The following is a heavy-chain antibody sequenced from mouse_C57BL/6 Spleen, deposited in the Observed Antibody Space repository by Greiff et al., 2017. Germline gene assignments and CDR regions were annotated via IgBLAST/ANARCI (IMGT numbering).Heavy chain of an antibody. CDR2: IDPANGNT. D-gene: IGHD2-1*01. CDR1: GFNIKNTY. V-gene: IGHV14-3*01. CDR3: ARDGNHWYFDV. Sequence: VHVKQSVAELVRPGASVKLSCTASGFNIKNTYMHWVKQRPEQGLEWIGRIDPANGNTKYAPKFQGQATITADTSSNTAYLQRSSLTSEDTAIDYCARDGNHWYFDVWGTGTTVTVSS. J-gene: IGHJ1*03.